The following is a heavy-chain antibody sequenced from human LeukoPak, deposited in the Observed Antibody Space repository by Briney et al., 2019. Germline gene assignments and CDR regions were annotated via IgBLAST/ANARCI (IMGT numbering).Heavy chain of an antibody. Sequence: PGGSLRLSCAASGFTFSSYSMNWVRQAPGKGLEWVSSISSSSSYIYYADSVKGRFTISRDNAKNSLYLQMNSLRAEDTAVYYCARGPNYDFWSGSTPYFDYWGQGTLVTVSS. CDR1: GFTFSSYS. CDR3: ARGPNYDFWSGSTPYFDY. J-gene: IGHJ4*02. CDR2: ISSSSSYI. V-gene: IGHV3-21*01. D-gene: IGHD3-3*01.